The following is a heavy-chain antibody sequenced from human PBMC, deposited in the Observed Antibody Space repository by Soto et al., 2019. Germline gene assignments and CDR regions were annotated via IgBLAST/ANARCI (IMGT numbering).Heavy chain of an antibody. Sequence: PSETLSLTCAVSGGSISSGGYPWSWIRQPPGKGLEWIGYIYHSGSTYYNPSLKSRATISVDRSKNQFSLKLSSVTAADTAVYYCARASNYYDSSGYQYYFDYWGQGTLVTVSS. J-gene: IGHJ4*02. CDR1: GGSISSGGYP. V-gene: IGHV4-30-2*01. D-gene: IGHD3-22*01. CDR3: ARASNYYDSSGYQYYFDY. CDR2: IYHSGST.